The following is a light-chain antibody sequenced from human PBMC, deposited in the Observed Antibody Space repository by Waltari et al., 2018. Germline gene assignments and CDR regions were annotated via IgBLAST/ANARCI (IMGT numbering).Light chain of an antibody. CDR1: GEYSVYD. J-gene: IGLJ3*02. CDR3: ASWDDSLNGHWV. Sequence: QVVLTQSPSASASLGASVKLTCSLSGEYSVYDIAWHQQRPREGPRYLMKVNGDGSHNNGDGIPERFSGSSSGADRYLIISRLQSEDEADYYCASWDDSLNGHWVSGGGTKVTVL. CDR2: VNGDGSH. V-gene: IGLV4-69*01.